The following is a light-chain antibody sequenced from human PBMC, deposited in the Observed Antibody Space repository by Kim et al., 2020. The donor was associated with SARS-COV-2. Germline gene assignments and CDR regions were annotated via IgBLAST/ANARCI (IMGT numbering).Light chain of an antibody. J-gene: IGLJ3*02. CDR1: RNDVGSHNR. CDR2: EVT. CDR3: CLYEGSWV. V-gene: IGLV2-23*02. Sequence: QSALTQPASVSGSPGQSITISCTGTRNDVGSHNRVSWYQQHPGKAPKLMIYEVTKRPSGVSDRFSASKSGNTASLTISGLQAEDEADYYCCLYEGSWVFGGGTKLTVL.